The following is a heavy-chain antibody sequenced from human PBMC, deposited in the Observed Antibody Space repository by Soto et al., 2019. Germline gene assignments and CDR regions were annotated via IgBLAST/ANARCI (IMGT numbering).Heavy chain of an antibody. CDR2: ISWDIATV. CDR1: GFTFDDCA. D-gene: IGHD3-9*01. V-gene: IGHV3-9*01. Sequence: GGSLRLSCSASGFTFDDCAMHWVRQAPGKGPEWVSGISWDIATVGYAESVKGRFTITRDDAKNSLYLQMDSLRREDTALYYCVQGRYTTMATPLDHWGQGTLVTVSS. CDR3: VQGRYTTMATPLDH. J-gene: IGHJ5*02.